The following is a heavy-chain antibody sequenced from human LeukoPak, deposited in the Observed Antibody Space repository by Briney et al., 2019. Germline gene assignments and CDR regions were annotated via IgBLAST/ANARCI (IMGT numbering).Heavy chain of an antibody. D-gene: IGHD2-2*01. CDR1: GGSFSGYY. CDR2: INHSGST. V-gene: IGHV4-34*01. Sequence: SETLSLTCAVYGGSFSGYYWSWIRQPPGKELEWIGEINHSGSTNYNPSLKSRVTISVDTSKNQFSLKLSSVTAADTAVYYCARAGDCSSTSCYPTADFDYWGQGTLVTVSS. CDR3: ARAGDCSSTSCYPTADFDY. J-gene: IGHJ4*02.